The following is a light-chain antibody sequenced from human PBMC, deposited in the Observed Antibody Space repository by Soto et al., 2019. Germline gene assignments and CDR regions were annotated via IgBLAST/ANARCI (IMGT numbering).Light chain of an antibody. CDR1: SSDVGDYDY. CDR3: RSYAGSNSYV. Sequence: QSALTQPPAASGSPGQSVTISCTGTSSDVGDYDYVSWYQQHPGKAPKLMIYAVSRRPSGVPDRFSGSKSGNTASLTVSGLQAEDEADYYCRSYAGSNSYVFGTGTKLTVL. CDR2: AVS. J-gene: IGLJ1*01. V-gene: IGLV2-8*01.